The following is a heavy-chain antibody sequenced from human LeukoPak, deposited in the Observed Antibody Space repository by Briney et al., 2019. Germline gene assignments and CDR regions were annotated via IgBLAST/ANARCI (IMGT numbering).Heavy chain of an antibody. CDR3: ARGEGSGTFLNVFAY. Sequence: ASVKVSCKASGYTFTAYYMHWVRQAPGQGLEWMGWIKPDNGGTNYAQKFQGRVTMTRDTSISTAYMELSGLRSDDTAVYYCARGEGSGTFLNVFAYWGQGTLVTVSS. CDR2: IKPDNGGT. D-gene: IGHD1-7*01. CDR1: GYTFTAYY. V-gene: IGHV1-2*02. J-gene: IGHJ4*02.